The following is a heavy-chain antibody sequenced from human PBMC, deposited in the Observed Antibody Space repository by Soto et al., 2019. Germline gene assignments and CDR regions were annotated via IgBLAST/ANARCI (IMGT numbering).Heavy chain of an antibody. Sequence: EVQLLESGGGLVQHGGYLRLSCAASGFTFSSYVMRWVRQAPGQGLEGVSGIGGTGGNTYYADAVKGRFTIYRDNSKKTLYLQMNSLRVEDTAVYYCANTRGAIFLGGYWGQGNLVTVVS. CDR3: ANTRGAIFLGGY. CDR1: GFTFSSYV. J-gene: IGHJ4*02. CDR2: IGGTGGNT. D-gene: IGHD3-3*01. V-gene: IGHV3-23*01.